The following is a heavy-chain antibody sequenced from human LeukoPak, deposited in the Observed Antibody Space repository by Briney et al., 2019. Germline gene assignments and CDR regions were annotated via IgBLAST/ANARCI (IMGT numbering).Heavy chain of an antibody. D-gene: IGHD6-19*01. CDR2: LNPNSGGS. CDR3: ARVGRQWGSGDY. J-gene: IGHJ4*02. CDR1: GYTFTGYY. Sequence: ASVTVSCKGCGYTFTGYYMHWVRQAPGKGGEWMGWLNPNSGGSNYAEMLQGRVTITRATSISTAYMELSRLRSDDTAVYYCARVGRQWGSGDYWGQGTLVTVSS. V-gene: IGHV1-2*02.